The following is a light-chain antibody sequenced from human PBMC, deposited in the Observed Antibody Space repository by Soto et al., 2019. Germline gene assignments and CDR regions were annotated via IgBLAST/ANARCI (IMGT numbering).Light chain of an antibody. CDR2: SAS. CDR1: QSITSY. Sequence: DIQMTQSPSSLSASVGDRVTITCRASQSITSYLNWYQQRPGKAPNLLIYSASSLESGVPSRFXXXXXXXXXXXXXXSLQPEDFATYYCQQSYTTPLTFGQGTKVDI. J-gene: IGKJ1*01. CDR3: QQSYTTPLT. V-gene: IGKV1-39*01.